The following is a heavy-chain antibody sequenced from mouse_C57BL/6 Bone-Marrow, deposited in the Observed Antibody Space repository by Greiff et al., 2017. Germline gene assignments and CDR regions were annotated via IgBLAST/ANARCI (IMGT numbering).Heavy chain of an antibody. CDR1: GYTFTGYW. CDR3: AMIPLLLRVFHYYAMDY. J-gene: IGHJ4*01. Sequence: QVQLQQSGAELMKPGASVKLSCKATGYTFTGYWIEWVKQRPGHGLEWIGEILPGSGSTNYNEKFKGKATFTADTSSNTAYMQLSSLTTEDSAIYYYAMIPLLLRVFHYYAMDYWGQGTSVTVSS. D-gene: IGHD1-1*01. CDR2: ILPGSGST. V-gene: IGHV1-9*01.